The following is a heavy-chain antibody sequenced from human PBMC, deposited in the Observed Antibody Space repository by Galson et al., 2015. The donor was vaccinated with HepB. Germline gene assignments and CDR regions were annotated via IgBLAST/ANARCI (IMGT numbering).Heavy chain of an antibody. V-gene: IGHV1-18*01. D-gene: IGHD3-10*01. J-gene: IGHJ6*02. CDR3: ARDYYGRQRASWGSLYYQGMDV. CDR2: IGAYNGNT. CDR1: GYTFTLYG. Sequence: SVKVSCKVSGYTFTLYGITWIRQAPGQGLEWMGWIGAYNGNTHYAQNLQDRVTRTIDTSTTTAYMELRNLRSDDTAVYYCARDYYGRQRASWGSLYYQGMDVWGQGTTVTVSS.